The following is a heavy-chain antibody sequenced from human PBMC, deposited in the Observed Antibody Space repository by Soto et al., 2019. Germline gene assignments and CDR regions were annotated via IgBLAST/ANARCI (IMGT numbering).Heavy chain of an antibody. V-gene: IGHV4-39*01. D-gene: IGHD1-26*01. Sequence: PSETLSLTCTVSGGSISSSSYYWGWFRQPPGRGLEWIGGIYYSGSTFYNPSLKSRVTISVDTSKNQFSLKLSSVTAADTAVYYCARGGGSYPPTPFDYWGQGTLVTVSS. CDR2: IYYSGST. CDR3: ARGGGSYPPTPFDY. CDR1: GGSISSSSYY. J-gene: IGHJ4*02.